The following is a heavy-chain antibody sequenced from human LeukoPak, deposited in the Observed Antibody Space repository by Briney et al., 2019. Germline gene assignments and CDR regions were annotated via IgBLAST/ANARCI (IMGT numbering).Heavy chain of an antibody. CDR1: GYSLRDSS. CDR3: AAIGREWDIRFPY. Sequence: ASVTVSCKLSGYSLRDSSVHWVRQAPGQGLEWMGGLDPLAVETFYAQKFQGRVTMTEDTTTDTAYMELTSLRSEDTAVYFCAAIGREWDIRFPYWGRGTRVTVS. J-gene: IGHJ4*02. D-gene: IGHD1-26*01. V-gene: IGHV1-24*01. CDR2: LDPLAVET.